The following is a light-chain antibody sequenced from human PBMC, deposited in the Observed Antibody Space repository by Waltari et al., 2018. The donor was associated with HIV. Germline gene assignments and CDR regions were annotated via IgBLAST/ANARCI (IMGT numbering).Light chain of an antibody. Sequence: QSALTQPPSASGSPGQSVTISCTGTSSDVGGYHHVSWYKQLPGRAAKLMIYYVTKLTSVVPVRFSASKSGNTASLTVSGLQAEDESDYFCSSYSGSNTLVFGGGTKLTVL. V-gene: IGLV2-8*01. CDR3: SSYSGSNTLV. J-gene: IGLJ2*01. CDR1: SSDVGGYHH. CDR2: YVT.